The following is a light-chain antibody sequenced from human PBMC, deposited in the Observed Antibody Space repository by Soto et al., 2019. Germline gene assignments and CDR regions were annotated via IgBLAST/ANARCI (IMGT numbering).Light chain of an antibody. V-gene: IGLV4-69*01. CDR1: SGHSSYA. J-gene: IGLJ2*01. CDR2: LNSDGSH. CDR3: QTWGSGIRVV. Sequence: QLVLTQSPSASASLGASVKLTCTLSSGHSSYAIAWHQQQPEKGPRYLMKLNSDGSHSKGDGIPDRFSGSSSGAERYLTISSHQSEDEADSDCQTWGSGIRVVFGGGTKLTVL.